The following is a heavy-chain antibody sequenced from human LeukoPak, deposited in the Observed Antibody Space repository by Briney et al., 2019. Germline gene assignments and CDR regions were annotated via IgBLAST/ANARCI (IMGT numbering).Heavy chain of an antibody. J-gene: IGHJ4*02. Sequence: GGSLRLSCAASGFTFSTYWMSWVRQAPGKGLEWVANIKEDGNDKYYVDSVKGRFTISRDNAKNSLYLQMNSLRAEDTAVYYCVRGNGATVLYWGQGTLVTVSS. V-gene: IGHV3-7*01. CDR3: VRGNGATVLY. CDR2: IKEDGNDK. D-gene: IGHD4-17*01. CDR1: GFTFSTYW.